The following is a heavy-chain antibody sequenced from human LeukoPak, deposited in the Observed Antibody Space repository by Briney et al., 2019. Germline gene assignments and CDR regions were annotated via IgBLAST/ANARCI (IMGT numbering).Heavy chain of an antibody. CDR2: LHYGGST. CDR3: ARLTFHYDGSGYYFDY. D-gene: IGHD3-22*01. J-gene: IGHJ4*02. V-gene: IGHV4-39*01. Sequence: SETLSLTCTVSGGSISSSSYYWGWIRQPPGTGLEWIGSLHYGGSTYYNPSLKSRVTISVDTSKKQISLKQNSVTAADTAVYYCARLTFHYDGSGYYFDYWGQGTLVTVSS. CDR1: GGSISSSSYY.